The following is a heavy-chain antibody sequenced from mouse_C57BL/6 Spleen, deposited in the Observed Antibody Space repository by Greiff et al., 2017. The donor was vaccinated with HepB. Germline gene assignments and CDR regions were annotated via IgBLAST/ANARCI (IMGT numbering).Heavy chain of an antibody. V-gene: IGHV2-5*01. CDR2: IWRGGST. CDR3: AKNRFYDYDGFAY. Sequence: VQRVESGPGLVQPSQSLSITCTVSGFSLTSYGVHWVRQSPGKGLEWLGVIWRGGSTDYNAAFMSRLSITKDNSKSQVFFKMNSLQADDTAIYYCAKNRFYDYDGFAYWGQGTLVTVSA. J-gene: IGHJ3*01. CDR1: GFSLTSYG. D-gene: IGHD2-4*01.